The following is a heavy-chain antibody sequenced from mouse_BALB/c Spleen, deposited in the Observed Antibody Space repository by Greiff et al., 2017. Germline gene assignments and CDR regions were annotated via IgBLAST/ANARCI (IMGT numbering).Heavy chain of an antibody. D-gene: IGHD2-10*01. V-gene: IGHV14-4*02. Sequence: EVQLQQSGAELVRSGASVKLSCTASGFNIKDYYMHWVKQRPEQGLEWIGWIDPENGDTEYAPKFQGKATMTADTSSNTAYLQLSSLTSEDTAVYYCNLAYYGNYYFDYWGQGTTLTVSS. CDR2: IDPENGDT. J-gene: IGHJ2*01. CDR1: GFNIKDYY. CDR3: NLAYYGNYYFDY.